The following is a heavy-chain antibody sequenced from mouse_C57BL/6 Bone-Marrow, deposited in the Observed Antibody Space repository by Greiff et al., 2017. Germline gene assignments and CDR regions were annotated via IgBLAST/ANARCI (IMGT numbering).Heavy chain of an antibody. D-gene: IGHD2-2*01. V-gene: IGHV1-7*01. CDR3: ARVGPPSDYGYGHY. J-gene: IGHJ2*01. CDR2: INPSSGYT. CDR1: GYTFTSYW. Sequence: QVQLQQSGAELAKPGASVKLSCKASGYTFTSYWMHWVKQRPGQGLEWIGYINPSSGYTKYNQKFKDTATLTADKSSSTAYMQLSSLTYEDSAVYYCARVGPPSDYGYGHYWGQGTTLTVSS.